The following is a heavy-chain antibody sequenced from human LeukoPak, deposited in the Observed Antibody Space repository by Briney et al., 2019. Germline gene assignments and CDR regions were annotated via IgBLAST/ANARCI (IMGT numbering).Heavy chain of an antibody. CDR3: ARIRGYSYGHIDY. D-gene: IGHD5-18*01. Sequence: PSETLSLTCTVSGGSISSSSYYWGWIRQPPGKGLEWIGSIYYSGSTYYNPSLKSRVPISVDTSKNQFSLKLSSVTAADTAVYYCARIRGYSYGHIDYWGQGTLVTVSS. J-gene: IGHJ4*02. V-gene: IGHV4-39*01. CDR2: IYYSGST. CDR1: GGSISSSSYY.